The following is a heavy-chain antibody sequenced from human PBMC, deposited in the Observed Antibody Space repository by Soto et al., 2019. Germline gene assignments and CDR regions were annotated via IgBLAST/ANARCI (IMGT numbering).Heavy chain of an antibody. CDR1: GYTFTNYG. CDR2: VSGYNRNT. Sequence: QVQLVQSGVEGTMPGASVKLACKASGYTFTNYGLTWWRQVPGQGLEWIGWVSGYNRNTNYAQKFEDRVIMNTDTSTSTAFMELMSLRPADTGIYFCARERPWEPLIYWGQGTLLTVSP. CDR3: ARERPWEPLIY. D-gene: IGHD1-26*01. V-gene: IGHV1-18*01. J-gene: IGHJ4*02.